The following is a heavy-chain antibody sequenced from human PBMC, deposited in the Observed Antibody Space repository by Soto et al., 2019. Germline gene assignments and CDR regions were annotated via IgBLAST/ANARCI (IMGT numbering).Heavy chain of an antibody. Sequence: GESLKISCAASGFTFSSYSMNWVRQAPGKGLEWVSSISSSSSYIYYADSVKGRFTISRDNAKNSLYLQMNSLRAEDTAVYYCARNLETPLYDFWSGYYQNFDYWGQGTLVTVSS. CDR1: GFTFSSYS. CDR3: ARNLETPLYDFWSGYYQNFDY. J-gene: IGHJ4*02. D-gene: IGHD3-3*01. V-gene: IGHV3-21*01. CDR2: ISSSSSYI.